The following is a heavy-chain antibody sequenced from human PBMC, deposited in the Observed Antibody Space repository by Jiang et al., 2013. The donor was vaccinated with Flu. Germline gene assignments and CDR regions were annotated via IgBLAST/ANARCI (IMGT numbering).Heavy chain of an antibody. Sequence: TVSGGSISSGSYYWSWIRQPAGKGLEWIGRIYTSGSTNYNPSLKSRVTISVDTSKNQFSLKLSSVTAADTAVYYCARDDYGDDYWYFDLWGRGTLVTVSS. D-gene: IGHD4-17*01. CDR1: GGSISSGSYY. CDR2: IYTSGST. V-gene: IGHV4-61*02. CDR3: ARDDYGDDYWYFDL. J-gene: IGHJ2*01.